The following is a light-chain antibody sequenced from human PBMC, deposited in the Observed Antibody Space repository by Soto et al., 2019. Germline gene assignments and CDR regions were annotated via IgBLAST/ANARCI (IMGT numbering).Light chain of an antibody. CDR2: RNN. J-gene: IGLJ3*02. CDR1: SSNIGSNH. CDR3: AAWDDSLSGWV. V-gene: IGLV1-47*01. Sequence: QSALTQPPSASATPGQRVTISCSGSSSNIGSNHVYWYQQLPGTAPKLLIYRNNQRPSGVPDRFSVSESGTSVSLAISGLRSEDEADYYCAAWDDSLSGWVFGGGTKLTVL.